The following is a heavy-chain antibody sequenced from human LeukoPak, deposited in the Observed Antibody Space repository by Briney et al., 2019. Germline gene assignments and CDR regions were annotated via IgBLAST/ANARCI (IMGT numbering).Heavy chain of an antibody. Sequence: ASVKVSCKASGYTFTSYGISWVRQAPGQGLEWMGWISAYNGNTNYAQKLQGRVTMTTDTSTSTAYMELRSLRSDDTAVYCCARDSKEYCSSTSCYGYNWFDPWGQGTLVTVSS. V-gene: IGHV1-18*04. J-gene: IGHJ5*02. D-gene: IGHD2-2*01. CDR2: ISAYNGNT. CDR3: ARDSKEYCSSTSCYGYNWFDP. CDR1: GYTFTSYG.